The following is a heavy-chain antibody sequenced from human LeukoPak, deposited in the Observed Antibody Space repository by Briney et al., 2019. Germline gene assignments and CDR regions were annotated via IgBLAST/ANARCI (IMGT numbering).Heavy chain of an antibody. Sequence: SETLSLTCTVFGGSISSSSYYWGWIRQPPGKGLEWIGSIHYSGSTNYNPSLKSRVTISVDTSKNQFSLKLSSVTAADTAVYYCARASLVVTATNHPYAEYSQHWGQGTLVTASS. J-gene: IGHJ1*01. CDR1: GGSISSSSYY. D-gene: IGHD2-21*02. CDR3: ARASLVVTATNHPYAEYSQH. CDR2: IHYSGST. V-gene: IGHV4-39*07.